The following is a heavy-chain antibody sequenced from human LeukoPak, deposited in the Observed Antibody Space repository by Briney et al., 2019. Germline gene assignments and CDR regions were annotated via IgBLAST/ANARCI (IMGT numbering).Heavy chain of an antibody. V-gene: IGHV4-30-2*01. D-gene: IGHD6-25*01. J-gene: IGHJ4*02. CDR2: IYHSGST. CDR1: GGSISSGGHS. CDR3: ARASTDPPAIDY. Sequence: PSQTLSLTCAVSGGSISSGGHSWSWIRQPPGKGLEWIGYIYHSGSTYYNPSLKSRVTISVDRSKNQFSLKLSSVTAADTAVYYCARASTDPPAIDYWGQGTLVTVSS.